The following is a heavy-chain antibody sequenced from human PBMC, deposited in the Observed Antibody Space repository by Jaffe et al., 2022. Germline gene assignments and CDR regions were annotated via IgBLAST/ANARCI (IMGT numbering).Heavy chain of an antibody. Sequence: EVQLLESGGGLVQPGGSLRLSCAASGFTFSSYAMSWVRQAPGKGLEWVSAISGSGGSTYYADSVKGRFTISRDNSKNTLYLQMNSLRAEDTAVYYCAKDAIAVAGTKTYYFDYWGQGTLVTVSS. CDR1: GFTFSSYA. J-gene: IGHJ4*02. V-gene: IGHV3-23*01. CDR3: AKDAIAVAGTKTYYFDY. CDR2: ISGSGGST. D-gene: IGHD6-19*01.